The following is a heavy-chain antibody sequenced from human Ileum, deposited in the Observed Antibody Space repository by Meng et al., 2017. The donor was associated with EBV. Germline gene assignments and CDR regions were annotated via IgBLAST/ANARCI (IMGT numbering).Heavy chain of an antibody. J-gene: IGHJ5*02. V-gene: IGHV1-69*10. CDR3: AREIVVVPAALNWFDP. CDR1: GGTFSSYP. CDR2: IIPILGIA. D-gene: IGHD2-2*01. Sequence: QVRPVQSGSEETKPGSSVKVSCKASGGTFSSYPSSWVRQAPGQGLEWMGGIIPILGIANYAQKFQGRVTITADKTTSTAYMELSSLRSEDTAVYYCAREIVVVPAALNWFDPWGQGTLVTVSS.